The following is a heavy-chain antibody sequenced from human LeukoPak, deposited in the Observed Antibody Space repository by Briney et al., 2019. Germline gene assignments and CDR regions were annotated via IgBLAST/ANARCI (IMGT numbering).Heavy chain of an antibody. V-gene: IGHV4-34*01. CDR1: GGSFSGYY. D-gene: IGHD2-2*01. J-gene: IGHJ5*02. CDR2: INHSGST. CDR3: ARADYCSSTSCYAEKPWFDP. Sequence: PSETLSLTCAVYGGSFSGYYWSWIRQPPGKGLEWLGEINHSGSTNYNPSLKSRVTISVDTSKNQFSLKLSSVTAADTAVYYCARADYCSSTSCYAEKPWFDPWGQGTLVTVSS.